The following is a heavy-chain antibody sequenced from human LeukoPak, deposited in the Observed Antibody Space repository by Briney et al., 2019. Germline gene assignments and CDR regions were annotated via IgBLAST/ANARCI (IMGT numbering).Heavy chain of an antibody. CDR1: GGSISSGGYY. D-gene: IGHD3-9*01. Sequence: SETLSLTCTVSGGSISSGGYYWSWIRQHPGTGLEWIGYIYYSGSTYYNPSLKSRVTISVDTSKNQFSLKLSSVTAADTAVYYCARLRYSDWFIDYWGQGTLVTVSS. CDR2: IYYSGST. V-gene: IGHV4-31*03. J-gene: IGHJ4*02. CDR3: ARLRYSDWFIDY.